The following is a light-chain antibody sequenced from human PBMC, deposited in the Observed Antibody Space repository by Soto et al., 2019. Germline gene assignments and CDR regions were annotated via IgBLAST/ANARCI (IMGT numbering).Light chain of an antibody. J-gene: IGLJ3*02. CDR3: QSYDGTTVM. Sequence: QSVLTQPPSVSGAPGQRVTISCTSSYNLGINYDVHWYKQLPETAPKLLIYGNNKRPSGVPDRFSGSKSGSSASLAITGLQAEDEADYYCQSYDGTTVMFGGGTKVTVL. CDR1: SYNLGINYD. CDR2: GNN. V-gene: IGLV1-40*01.